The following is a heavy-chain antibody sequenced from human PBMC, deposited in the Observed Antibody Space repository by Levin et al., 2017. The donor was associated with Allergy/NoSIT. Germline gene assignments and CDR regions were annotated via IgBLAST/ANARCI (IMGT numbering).Heavy chain of an antibody. D-gene: IGHD5-24*01. CDR2: ISWNSGSI. V-gene: IGHV3-9*01. CDR1: GFTFDDYA. Sequence: GGSLRLSCAASGFTFDDYAMHWVRQAPGKGLEWVSGISWNSGSIGYADSVKGRFTISRDNAKNSLYLQMNSLRAEDTALYYCAKDIGDGRLYYYGMDVWGQGTTVTVSS. CDR3: AKDIGDGRLYYYGMDV. J-gene: IGHJ6*02.